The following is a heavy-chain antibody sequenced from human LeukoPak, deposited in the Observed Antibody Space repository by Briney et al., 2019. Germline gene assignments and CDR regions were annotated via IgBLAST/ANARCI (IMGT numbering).Heavy chain of an antibody. D-gene: IGHD1-26*01. J-gene: IGHJ4*02. CDR1: GGSISSSNW. CDR3: ARVSGSPTRLAFDY. Sequence: SGTLSLTCAVSGGSISSSNWWSWVRQPPGKGLEWIGEIYHSGSTNYNPSLKSRVTISVDKSKNQFSLKLSSVTAADTAVYYCARVSGSPTRLAFDYWGQGTLVTVSS. CDR2: IYHSGST. V-gene: IGHV4-4*02.